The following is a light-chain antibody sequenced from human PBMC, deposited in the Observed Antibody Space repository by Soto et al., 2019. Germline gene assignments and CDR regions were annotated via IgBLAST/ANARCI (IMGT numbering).Light chain of an antibody. CDR1: QGISSY. V-gene: IGKV1-9*01. Sequence: IQMAQSPSSLSASVGDKGTVTGRASQGISSYLAWYEQKPGKAPKLLIYAASTLQSGVPSRFSGSGSGTEFTLTISRLQPEDFATYYCQQLNSYPITFGQGTRREIK. J-gene: IGKJ5*01. CDR2: AAS. CDR3: QQLNSYPIT.